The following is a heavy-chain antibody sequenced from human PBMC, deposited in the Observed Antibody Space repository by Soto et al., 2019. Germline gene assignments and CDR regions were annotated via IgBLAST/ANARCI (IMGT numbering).Heavy chain of an antibody. CDR3: ARGISAGKGSPPDY. Sequence: PGGSLRLSCAASGFTFSNYAMTWVRQAPGKGLEWVSGLNGSGGSTSSADSVKGRFAISRDNSKNTLYLQMNSLRDGDTAVYYCARGISAGKGSPPDYWGQGTLVTVSS. V-gene: IGHV3-23*01. CDR2: LNGSGGST. CDR1: GFTFSNYA. D-gene: IGHD3-10*01. J-gene: IGHJ4*02.